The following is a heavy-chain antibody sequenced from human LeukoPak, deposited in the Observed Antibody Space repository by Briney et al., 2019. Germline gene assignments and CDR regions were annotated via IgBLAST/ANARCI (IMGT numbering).Heavy chain of an antibody. CDR3: ARGRGWGILDS. D-gene: IGHD6-19*01. CDR1: GYTFTGYY. V-gene: IGHV1-8*02. CDR2: MTPNSEKR. Sequence: ASVKVSCKASGYTFTGYYMHWVRQAPGQGLEWMSWMTPNSEKRGYAQKFQGRVTMTADTSIDTAYMELSSLTFDDTAIYYCARGRGWGILDSWGQGNLVTVSS. J-gene: IGHJ4*02.